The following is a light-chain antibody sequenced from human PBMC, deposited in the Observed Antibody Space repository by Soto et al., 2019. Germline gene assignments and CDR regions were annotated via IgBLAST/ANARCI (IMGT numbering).Light chain of an antibody. V-gene: IGLV1-40*01. CDR3: QSYDSRLSGRGDV. CDR2: RNN. CDR1: SSNIGAGYD. Sequence: QSVLTQPPSVSGAPGQRVTISCTGSSSNIGAGYDVHWYQQLPGTAPKVLIYRNNNRPSGVPDRFTASKSGTSASLAITGLQAEDEADYFCQSYDSRLSGRGDVFGAGTKLTVL. J-gene: IGLJ1*01.